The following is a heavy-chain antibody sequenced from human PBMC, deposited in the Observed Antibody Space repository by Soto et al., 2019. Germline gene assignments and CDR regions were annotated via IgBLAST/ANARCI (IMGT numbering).Heavy chain of an antibody. D-gene: IGHD2-15*01. CDR3: ARVPDISGGLKYYKSMAV. CDR1: GFTFSSYW. CDR2: IKGDGSTT. Sequence: EVQLVESGGGIVQPGGSLRLSCAASGFTFSSYWMHWVRQAPGKGLVWVSRIKGDGSTTKYAESVTGRFTMFRDHAKNTLYLQMNSLRAEDTAVLYCARVPDISGGLKYYKSMAVWGKGTTVTVSS. V-gene: IGHV3-74*03. J-gene: IGHJ6*03.